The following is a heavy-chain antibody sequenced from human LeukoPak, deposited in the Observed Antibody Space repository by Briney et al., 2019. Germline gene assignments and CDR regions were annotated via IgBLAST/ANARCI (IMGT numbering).Heavy chain of an antibody. Sequence: PSETLSLTCTVSGGSISSYYWSWIRQPPGKGLEWIGYIYCSGSTNYNPSLKSRVTISVDTSKNQFSLKLSSVTAADTAVYYCARAFGYYGLDWGQGTLVTVSS. CDR2: IYCSGST. CDR3: ARAFGYYGLD. J-gene: IGHJ4*02. D-gene: IGHD3-10*01. CDR1: GGSISSYY. V-gene: IGHV4-59*01.